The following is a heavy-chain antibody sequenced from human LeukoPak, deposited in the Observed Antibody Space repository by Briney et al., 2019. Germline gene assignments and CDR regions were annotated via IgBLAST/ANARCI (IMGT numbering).Heavy chain of an antibody. CDR3: AKDKVDSSGWYIRYYFDY. CDR2: ISGSGGST. J-gene: IGHJ4*02. Sequence: PGGSLRLSCAASGFTFSSYAMSWVRQAPGKGLEWVSAISGSGGSTYYADSVKGRFTISRDNSKNTLSLQMNSLRAEDTAVYYCAKDKVDSSGWYIRYYFDYWGQGTLVTVSS. V-gene: IGHV3-23*01. CDR1: GFTFSSYA. D-gene: IGHD6-19*01.